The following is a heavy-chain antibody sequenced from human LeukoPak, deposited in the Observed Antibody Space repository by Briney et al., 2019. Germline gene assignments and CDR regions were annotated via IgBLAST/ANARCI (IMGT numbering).Heavy chain of an antibody. CDR1: GFTFDDYA. Sequence: QPGGSLRLSCAASGFTFDDYAMHWVRQAPGKGLEWVSLISWDGGSTYYADSVKGRFTISRDNSKNSLYLQMNSLRAEDTALYYCAMVGEGDAFDIWGQGTMVTVSS. J-gene: IGHJ3*02. V-gene: IGHV3-43D*03. CDR3: AMVGEGDAFDI. CDR2: ISWDGGST. D-gene: IGHD3-16*01.